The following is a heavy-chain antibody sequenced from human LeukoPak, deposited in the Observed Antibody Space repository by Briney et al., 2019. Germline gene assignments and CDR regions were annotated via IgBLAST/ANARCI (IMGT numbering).Heavy chain of an antibody. Sequence: ASEKVSCKASGYNCTGYYMHWVRHGPGQGLELMGIMNTSGGGTTYAQNFQGRVTMTRDTSTIAVYMELSSLRSGGTAVYYCARDRIGGSTTFQAYWGQGSLVTVSS. CDR2: MNTSGGGT. CDR1: GYNCTGYY. J-gene: IGHJ4*02. D-gene: IGHD1-26*01. CDR3: ARDRIGGSTTFQAY. V-gene: IGHV1-46*01.